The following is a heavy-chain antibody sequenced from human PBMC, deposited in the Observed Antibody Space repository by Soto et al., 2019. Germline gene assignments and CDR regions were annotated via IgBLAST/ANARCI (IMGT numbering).Heavy chain of an antibody. CDR1: GGSISSSSYY. D-gene: IGHD3-10*01. V-gene: IGHV4-39*01. Sequence: SETLSLTCSVSGGSISSSSYYWGWIRQPPGKGLERIGNIYYNGNTYYNPSLKSRVTISVDTSKNQFSLKLSSVTAADTAVYYCARRRGIGSGSYYNWFDPWGQGTLVTVSS. CDR3: ARRRGIGSGSYYNWFDP. CDR2: IYYNGNT. J-gene: IGHJ5*02.